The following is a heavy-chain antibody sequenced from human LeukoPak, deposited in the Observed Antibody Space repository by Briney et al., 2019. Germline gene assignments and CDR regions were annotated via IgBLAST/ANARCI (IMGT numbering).Heavy chain of an antibody. D-gene: IGHD2-2*01. CDR2: IYYSGST. CDR1: GGSISSYY. J-gene: IGHJ4*02. CDR3: ARDQNYCSSTSCPFDS. V-gene: IGHV4-59*01. Sequence: SETLSLTCTISGGSISSYYWSWIRQPPGKGLEWIGYIYYSGSTKYNPSLKSRVTTSLDTSKNQFSLKLSSVTAADTAVYYCARDQNYCSSTSCPFDSWGQGSLVTVSS.